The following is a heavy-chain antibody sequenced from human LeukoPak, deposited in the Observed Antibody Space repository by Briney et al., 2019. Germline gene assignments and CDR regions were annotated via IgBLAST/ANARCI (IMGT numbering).Heavy chain of an antibody. V-gene: IGHV7-4-1*02. Sequence: ASVKVSCKASGGTFSSYAISWVRQAPGQGLEWMGWINTNTGNPTYAQGLTGRFVFSLDTSVSTAYLQISSLKAEDTAVYYCVREFKRWKQLWLASGFDPWGQGTLVTVSS. CDR2: INTNTGNP. J-gene: IGHJ5*02. CDR3: VREFKRWKQLWLASGFDP. CDR1: GGTFSSYA. D-gene: IGHD5-18*01.